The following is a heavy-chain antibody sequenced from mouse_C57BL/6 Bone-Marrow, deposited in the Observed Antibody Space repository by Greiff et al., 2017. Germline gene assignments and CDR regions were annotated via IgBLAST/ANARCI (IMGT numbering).Heavy chain of an antibody. CDR1: GYTFTSYT. CDR2: ITPSSGST. D-gene: IGHD2-2*01. CDR3: ARRGGAMVTTRGAWFAY. Sequence: VQLQQSGAELARPGASVKMSCKASGYTFTSYTMHWVKQRPGQGLEWIGYITPSSGSTKYNQKFKDKATLTAAKSSSTAYMQLSSLTSEDSAVYYWARRGGAMVTTRGAWFAYWGQGTLVTVSA. J-gene: IGHJ3*01. V-gene: IGHV1-4*01.